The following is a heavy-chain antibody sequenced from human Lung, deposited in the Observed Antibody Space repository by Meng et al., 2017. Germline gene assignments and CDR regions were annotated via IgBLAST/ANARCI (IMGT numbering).Heavy chain of an antibody. CDR3: AREDTAMAPFDY. CDR2: INPNSGGT. D-gene: IGHD5-18*01. J-gene: IGHJ4*02. V-gene: IGHV1-2*06. CDR1: GYTFTAYF. Sequence: QVQLVQSGAEVKKPGASVKVSCKASGYTFTAYFMHWVRQAPGQGLEWMGRINPNSGGTNYAQKFQGRVTMTRDTSISTAFVELNRLTSDDTAVYYCAREDTAMAPFDYWGQGPLVTVSS.